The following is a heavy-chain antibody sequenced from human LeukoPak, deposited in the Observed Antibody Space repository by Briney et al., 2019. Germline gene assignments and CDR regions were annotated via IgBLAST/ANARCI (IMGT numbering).Heavy chain of an antibody. Sequence: ASVKVSCKASGYTFTSYGISWVRQAPGQGLEWMGWISAYNGNTNYAQKLQGRVTMTTDTSTSTAYMELRSLRSDDTAVYYCARQQYYYDSSGYGYWGQGTLVTVSS. CDR1: GYTFTSYG. CDR2: ISAYNGNT. D-gene: IGHD3-22*01. V-gene: IGHV1-18*01. CDR3: ARQQYYYDSSGYGY. J-gene: IGHJ4*02.